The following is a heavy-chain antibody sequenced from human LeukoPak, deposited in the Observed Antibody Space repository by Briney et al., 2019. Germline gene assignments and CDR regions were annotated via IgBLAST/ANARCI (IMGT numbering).Heavy chain of an antibody. CDR3: AKPRAGLGASDI. CDR2: IGGSGGNT. Sequence: PGGSLRLSCAASGFTFSSYAMNWVRQAPGKGLEWVSAIGGSGGNTNYADSVKGRFTISRDNSKNTLHLQMNSLRAEDTAVYYCAKPRAGLGASDIWGQGTMVTVSS. J-gene: IGHJ3*02. V-gene: IGHV3-23*01. CDR1: GFTFSSYA. D-gene: IGHD3-16*01.